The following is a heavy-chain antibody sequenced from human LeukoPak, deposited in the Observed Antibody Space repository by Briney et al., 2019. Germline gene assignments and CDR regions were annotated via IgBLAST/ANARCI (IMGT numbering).Heavy chain of an antibody. D-gene: IGHD3-9*01. CDR1: GFTFSSFE. Sequence: PGGSLRLSCEASGFTFSSFEMNWVRQAPGKGLEWVSYISSSGSTIYYADSVKGRFTISRDNAKNSLYLQMNSLRAEDTAVYYCARFLSRFFDDYWGQGTLVTVSS. J-gene: IGHJ4*02. CDR3: ARFLSRFFDDY. V-gene: IGHV3-48*03. CDR2: ISSSGSTI.